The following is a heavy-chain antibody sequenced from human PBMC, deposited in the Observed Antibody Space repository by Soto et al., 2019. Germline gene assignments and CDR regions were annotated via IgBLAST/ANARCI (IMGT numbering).Heavy chain of an antibody. CDR1: GDSVSDKTYY. D-gene: IGHD4-17*01. Sequence: PSETLSLTCSVSGDSVSDKTYYWSWIRQPPGKRLEWIGYVYYSGTTNYNPSLKSRVTISVDLSKNRFSLRLSSVTTADTALYYCARTTAVPNTLRSRYFFDYWGQGTQVTVSS. J-gene: IGHJ4*02. CDR3: ARTTAVPNTLRSRYFFDY. V-gene: IGHV4-61*01. CDR2: VYYSGTT.